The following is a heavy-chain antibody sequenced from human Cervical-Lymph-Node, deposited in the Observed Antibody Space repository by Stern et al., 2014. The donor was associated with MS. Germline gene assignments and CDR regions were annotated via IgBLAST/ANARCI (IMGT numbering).Heavy chain of an antibody. CDR2: INRDGSST. Sequence: EVQLEESGGGLVQPGGSLRLSCAASGFTFSSYWMHWVRQAPGKGLVWVSRINRDGSSTTCADSVKGRFTISRDNAKNTLYLQMNSLRAEDTAVYYCTRALEDYGDYPNWFDPWGQGTLVTVSS. CDR3: TRALEDYGDYPNWFDP. J-gene: IGHJ5*02. V-gene: IGHV3-74*02. CDR1: GFTFSSYW. D-gene: IGHD4-17*01.